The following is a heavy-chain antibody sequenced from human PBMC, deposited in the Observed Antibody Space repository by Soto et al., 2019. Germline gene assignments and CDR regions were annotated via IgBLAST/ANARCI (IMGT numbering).Heavy chain of an antibody. D-gene: IGHD4-17*01. CDR3: ARDVDADFRTDFDY. CDR1: GFTFSGYY. Sequence: GGSLRLSCAASGFTFSGYYIHWIRRAPGKGLEWISYISGNGEIIQYAASARGRFTISRDNAENSVYLEMDRLRAEDTALYYCARDVDADFRTDFDYWGRGTLVTVSS. CDR2: ISGNGEII. J-gene: IGHJ4*02. V-gene: IGHV3-11*01.